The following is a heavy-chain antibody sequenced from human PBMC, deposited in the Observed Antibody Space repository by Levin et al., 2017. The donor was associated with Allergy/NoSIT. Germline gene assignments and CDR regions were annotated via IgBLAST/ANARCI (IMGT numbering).Heavy chain of an antibody. Sequence: GESLKISCKASGYTFTSYYMHWVRQAPGQGLEWMGIINCSGGSTSYAQKFQGRVTMTRDTSTSTVYMELSSLRSEDTAVYYCARAKYYYGSGRPDNWFDPWGQGTLVTVSS. CDR3: ARAKYYYGSGRPDNWFDP. D-gene: IGHD3-10*01. V-gene: IGHV1-46*01. CDR2: INCSGGST. CDR1: GYTFTSYY. J-gene: IGHJ5*02.